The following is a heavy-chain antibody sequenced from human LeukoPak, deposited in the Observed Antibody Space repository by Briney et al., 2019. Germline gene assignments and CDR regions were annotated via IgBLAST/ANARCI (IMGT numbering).Heavy chain of an antibody. D-gene: IGHD5-12*01. Sequence: GGSLRLSCAASGFTFSNYGMHWVRQAPGKGLEWVTFIHYDGSNKYYTDSVKGRFAISRGISKNTLYLQMNSLRAEDTAVYFCAKASYSGYDPIDSWGQGTLVTVSS. CDR3: AKASYSGYDPIDS. CDR1: GFTFSNYG. CDR2: IHYDGSNK. J-gene: IGHJ4*02. V-gene: IGHV3-30*02.